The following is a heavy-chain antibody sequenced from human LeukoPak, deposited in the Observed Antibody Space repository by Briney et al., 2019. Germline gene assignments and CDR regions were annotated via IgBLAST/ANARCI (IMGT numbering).Heavy chain of an antibody. J-gene: IGHJ4*02. Sequence: PGGSLRLSCAASGFTFSSHGMHWVRQAPGKGLEGVAVISYDGSKKYYADSVKGRFTISRDNSKNTLYLQMNSLRAEDTAVYYCSKGLTTVTHFDCWGQGTLVTVSS. CDR1: GFTFSSHG. CDR2: ISYDGSKK. D-gene: IGHD4-17*01. CDR3: SKGLTTVTHFDC. V-gene: IGHV3-30*18.